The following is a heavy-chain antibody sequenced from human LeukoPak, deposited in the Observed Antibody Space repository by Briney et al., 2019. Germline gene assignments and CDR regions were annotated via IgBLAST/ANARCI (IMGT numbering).Heavy chain of an antibody. CDR1: AFTFSSYT. CDR3: AKSELPYGSGSTLDY. Sequence: GGSLRLSCAASAFTFSSYTMHWVRQAPGKGLEWVAVISYDGSNKYYADSVKGRFTISRDNSKNTLYLQMNSLRAEDTAVYYCAKSELPYGSGSTLDYWGQGTLVTVSS. D-gene: IGHD3-10*01. CDR2: ISYDGSNK. J-gene: IGHJ4*02. V-gene: IGHV3-30-3*02.